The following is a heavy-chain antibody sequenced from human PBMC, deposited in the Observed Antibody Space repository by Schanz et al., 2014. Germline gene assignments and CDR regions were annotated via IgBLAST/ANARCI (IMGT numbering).Heavy chain of an antibody. V-gene: IGHV3-7*01. CDR1: RLTFSNYW. Sequence: EVQLVESGGGLVQPGGSLRLSCATSRLTFSNYWMSWVRQAPGKGLEWVANINQDGSQKYYVGSVRGRFTISRDNAKNSLYLQMTSLRAEDTAVYYCATQYCSGTTCYTDSWDPWGQGTLVTVSS. D-gene: IGHD2-15*01. CDR3: ATQYCSGTTCYTDSWDP. CDR2: INQDGSQK. J-gene: IGHJ5*01.